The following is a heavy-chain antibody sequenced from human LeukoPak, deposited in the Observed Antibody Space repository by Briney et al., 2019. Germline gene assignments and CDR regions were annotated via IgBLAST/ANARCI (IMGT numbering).Heavy chain of an antibody. J-gene: IGHJ5*02. CDR2: IYTSGST. CDR3: ARQTLRYNWNLPFDP. CDR1: GGSISSYY. V-gene: IGHV4-4*09. Sequence: PSETLSLTCTVSGGSISSYYWSWIRQPPGKGLEWIGYIYTSGSTNYNPSLKSRVTISVDTSKNQFSLKLSSVTAADTAVYYCARQTLRYNWNLPFDPWGQGTLVTVPS. D-gene: IGHD1-7*01.